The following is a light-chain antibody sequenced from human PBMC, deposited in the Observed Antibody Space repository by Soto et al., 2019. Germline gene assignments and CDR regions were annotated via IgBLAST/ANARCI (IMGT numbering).Light chain of an antibody. V-gene: IGLV2-14*03. Sequence: QSALTQPASVSGSPGQSITISCTGASSDVGDYNSVSWYQHHPDKAPKLLIYDVSNRPSGVSNRFSGSKSGNTASLTISGIQTEDEADYYCSSYTRRSTQGIFGGGTQLTVL. CDR1: SSDVGDYNS. J-gene: IGLJ2*01. CDR3: SSYTRRSTQGI. CDR2: DVS.